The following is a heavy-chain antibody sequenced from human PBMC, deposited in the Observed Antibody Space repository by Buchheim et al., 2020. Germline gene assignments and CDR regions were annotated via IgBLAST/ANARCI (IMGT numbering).Heavy chain of an antibody. Sequence: QLQLQESGPGLVKPSETLSLTCTVSGVSISSSSYYWGWIRQPPGKGLEWIGSLYYSGSTHYNPSLESRATISVDTSKQQFSLRLNSVTAADTAVYYCAAAFDFWGQGIL. CDR3: AAAFDF. CDR2: LYYSGST. J-gene: IGHJ4*02. CDR1: GVSISSSSYY. V-gene: IGHV4-39*01. D-gene: IGHD2-15*01.